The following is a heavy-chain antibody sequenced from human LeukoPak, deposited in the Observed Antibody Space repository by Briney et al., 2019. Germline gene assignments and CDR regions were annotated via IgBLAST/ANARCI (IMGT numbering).Heavy chain of an antibody. CDR1: EFTLSAYW. D-gene: IGHD6-6*01. CDR3: ARGPNSNWSGLDF. V-gene: IGHV3-74*01. Sequence: PGGSLRLSCAASEFTLSAYWMHWARQLPGKGLVWVSRISPTGSTTSYADSVKGRFTVSRDNAKNTLYLQVNNLRAEDTAVYYCARGPNSNWSGLDFWGQGTLLTVSS. J-gene: IGHJ4*02. CDR2: ISPTGSTT.